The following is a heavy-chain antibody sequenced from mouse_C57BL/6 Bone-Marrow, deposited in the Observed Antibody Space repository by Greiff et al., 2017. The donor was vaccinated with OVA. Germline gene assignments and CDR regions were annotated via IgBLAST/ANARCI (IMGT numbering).Heavy chain of an antibody. CDR1: GYTFTSYR. V-gene: IGHV1-53*01. J-gene: IGHJ2*01. CDR3: ARSLAHYYGGPCAY. CDR2: INPSNGGT. Sequence: QVQLQQPGTELVKPGASVKLSCKASGYTFTSYRMHWVKQRPGQGLEWIGNINPSNGGTNYNEKFKSKATLTLDKASSTAYMQLSSLTSEDSAVYYCARSLAHYYGGPCAYWGQGTTLTVSS. D-gene: IGHD1-1*02.